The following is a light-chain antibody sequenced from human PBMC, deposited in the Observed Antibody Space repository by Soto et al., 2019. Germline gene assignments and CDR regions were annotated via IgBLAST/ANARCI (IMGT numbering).Light chain of an antibody. CDR3: QQYGSSPQT. J-gene: IGKJ1*01. CDR2: GAS. V-gene: IGKV3-20*01. CDR1: QSVSSNH. Sequence: VVWPQSPGTLSFSPGERATLSCRASQSVSSNHLAWYQQKRGQPPRLLIYGASSRATGTPGRFSGSGSGTDFTLTITRLEPEDFAVYYCQQYGSSPQTFGQGTKVDIK.